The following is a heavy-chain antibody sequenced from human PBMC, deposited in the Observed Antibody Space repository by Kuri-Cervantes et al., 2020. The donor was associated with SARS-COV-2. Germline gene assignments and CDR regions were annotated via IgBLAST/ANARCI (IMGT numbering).Heavy chain of an antibody. CDR3: AKVETANLDY. CDR2: VRRDGSNY. J-gene: IGHJ4*02. Sequence: GESLKISCAASGFTFSYCGMHWVRQAPGKGLEWVGFVRRDGSNYYYADSVKGRFTISRDNSKNSLYLEMNSLRPEDTAVYYCAKVETANLDYWGQGTLVTVSS. D-gene: IGHD3-3*01. V-gene: IGHV3-30*02. CDR1: GFTFSYCG.